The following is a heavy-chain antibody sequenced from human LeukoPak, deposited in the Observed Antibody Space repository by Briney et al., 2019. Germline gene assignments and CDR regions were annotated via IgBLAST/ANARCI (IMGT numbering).Heavy chain of an antibody. Sequence: ASVKVSCKVSGYTFTGYHMHWVRQAPGQGLEWMGRINPNSGDTNYAQKFQGRVTMTRDTSISTAYMELSRLRSDDTAVYYCARDYCSSTSCLFDHWGQGTLVTVSS. D-gene: IGHD2-2*01. V-gene: IGHV1-2*06. J-gene: IGHJ4*02. CDR1: GYTFTGYH. CDR3: ARDYCSSTSCLFDH. CDR2: INPNSGDT.